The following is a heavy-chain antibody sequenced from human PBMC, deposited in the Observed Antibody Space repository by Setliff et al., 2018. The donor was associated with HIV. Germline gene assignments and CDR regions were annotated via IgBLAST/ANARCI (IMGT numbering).Heavy chain of an antibody. CDR2: VSNTGRRT. J-gene: IGHJ4*02. D-gene: IGHD6-19*01. CDR1: TFSVSEYA. CDR3: ARAVHSGWYYFDY. Sequence: PGGSLRLSCAASTFSVSEYAMSWVRQAPGKGLEWVSAVSNTGRRTFYADSVKGRFTISRDNAKNSLYLQMNSLRAEDTAVYYCARAVHSGWYYFDYWGQGTLVTVSS. V-gene: IGHV3-21*01.